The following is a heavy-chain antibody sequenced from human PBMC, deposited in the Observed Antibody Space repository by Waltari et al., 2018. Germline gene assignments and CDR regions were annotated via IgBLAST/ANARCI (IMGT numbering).Heavy chain of an antibody. V-gene: IGHV3-73*01. CDR1: GFTFSGSA. CDR2: IRSKANSYAT. CDR3: TRRKGPRGGPGYYYYYGMDV. Sequence: EVQLVESGGGLVQPGGSLKLSCAASGFTFSGSAMHWVRQASGKRLEWVGRIRSKANSYATAYAASVKGRFTISRDDSKNTAYLQMNSLKTEDTAVYYCTRRKGPRGGPGYYYYYGMDVWGQGTTVTVSS. J-gene: IGHJ6*02. D-gene: IGHD2-15*01.